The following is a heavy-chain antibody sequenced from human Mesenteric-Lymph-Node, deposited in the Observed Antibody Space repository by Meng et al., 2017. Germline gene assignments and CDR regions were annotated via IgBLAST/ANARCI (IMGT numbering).Heavy chain of an antibody. CDR3: AKDGLEY. J-gene: IGHJ4*02. V-gene: IGHV3-23*04. CDR2: ISASGGST. CDR1: GFSFNNYA. Sequence: EVQLVESGGELVQPGGSLRLSCAVSGFSFNNYAMSWVRQAPGKGLEWVSTISASGGSTYYADSAKGRFTISRDNSKNTLYLQMNSLRVDDTAVYYCAKDGLEYWGQGTLVTVSS.